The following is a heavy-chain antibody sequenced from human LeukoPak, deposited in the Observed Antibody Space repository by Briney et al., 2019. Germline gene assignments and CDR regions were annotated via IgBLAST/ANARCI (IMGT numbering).Heavy chain of an antibody. V-gene: IGHV4-59*01. CDR3: ARQSSYYYYYMDV. CDR2: IYYSGST. CDR1: GGSISRYY. J-gene: IGHJ6*03. Sequence: SETLSLTCTVSGGSISRYYWSWIRQPPGKGLEWIGYIYYSGSTNYNPSLKSRVTISVDTSKNQFSLKLSSVTAADTAVYYCARQSSYYYYYMDVWGKGTTVTVSS.